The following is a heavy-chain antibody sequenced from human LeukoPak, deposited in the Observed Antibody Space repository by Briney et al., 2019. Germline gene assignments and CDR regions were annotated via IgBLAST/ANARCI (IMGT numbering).Heavy chain of an antibody. D-gene: IGHD2-2*01. Sequence: SETLSLTCTVSAGSISSSDYYWVWIRQHPGKGLEWIGYIYYSGSTYYNPSLKSRVTISVDTSKNQFSLKLSSVTAADTAVYYCARESRPYIVVVPAAPMVDYWGQGTLVTVSS. V-gene: IGHV4-31*03. J-gene: IGHJ4*02. CDR3: ARESRPYIVVVPAAPMVDY. CDR1: AGSISSSDYY. CDR2: IYYSGST.